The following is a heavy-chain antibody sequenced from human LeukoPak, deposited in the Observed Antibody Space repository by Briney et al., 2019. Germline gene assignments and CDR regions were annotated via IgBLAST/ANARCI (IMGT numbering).Heavy chain of an antibody. V-gene: IGHV1-2*02. CDR2: INPNSGGT. D-gene: IGHD3-10*01. CDR1: GYTFTGYY. J-gene: IGHJ4*02. Sequence: ASVKVSCKASGYTFTGYYMHWVRQAPGQGLEWMGWINPNSGGTNYAQKFQGRVTMTRDTSISTAYMELSRLRSDDTAVYYCAREFIWFGELSLDYWGQGTLVTVFS. CDR3: AREFIWFGELSLDY.